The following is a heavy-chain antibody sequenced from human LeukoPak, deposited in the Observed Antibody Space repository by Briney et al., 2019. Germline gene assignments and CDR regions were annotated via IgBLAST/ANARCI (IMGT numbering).Heavy chain of an antibody. D-gene: IGHD3-10*01. Sequence: HPGGSLRLSCVASGFAVSNYAMSWVRQAPGKGLEWVSGFCGSGSNTYYADSVKGRFPISRDKSKHTLYLQMNSLRAEDTAVYYCAKDLYSESRGADFWGQGTLVTVSS. J-gene: IGHJ4*02. CDR1: GFAVSNYA. CDR2: FCGSGSNT. CDR3: AKDLYSESRGADF. V-gene: IGHV3-23*01.